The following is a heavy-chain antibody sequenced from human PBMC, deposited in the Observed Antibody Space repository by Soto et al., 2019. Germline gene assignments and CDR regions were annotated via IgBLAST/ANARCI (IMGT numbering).Heavy chain of an antibody. V-gene: IGHV1-8*01. J-gene: IGHJ6*02. CDR1: RYTFTSYD. Sequence: ASVKVSCKASRYTFTSYDINWVRQATGQGLEWMGWMNPNSGNTGYAQKFQGRVTMTRNTSISTAYMELSSLRSEDTAVYYCAKQTPGPITIFGVVTHYYYYYGMDVWGQGTKVTVSS. D-gene: IGHD3-3*01. CDR2: MNPNSGNT. CDR3: AKQTPGPITIFGVVTHYYYYYGMDV.